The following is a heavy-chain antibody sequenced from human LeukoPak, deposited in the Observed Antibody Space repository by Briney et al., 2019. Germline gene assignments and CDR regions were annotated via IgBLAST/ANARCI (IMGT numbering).Heavy chain of an antibody. Sequence: ASVKVSCKASGYTFTSYDINWVRQATGQGLEWMGWMNPNSGNTGYAQKFQGRVTMTRNTSISTAYMELSSLRSEDTAVYYSASDGYSSGWYTQTEAFDIWGQGTMVTVSS. V-gene: IGHV1-8*01. CDR3: ASDGYSSGWYTQTEAFDI. CDR1: GYTFTSYD. CDR2: MNPNSGNT. J-gene: IGHJ3*02. D-gene: IGHD6-19*01.